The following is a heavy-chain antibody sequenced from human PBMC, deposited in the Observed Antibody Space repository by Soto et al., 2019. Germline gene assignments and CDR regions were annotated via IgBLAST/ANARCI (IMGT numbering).Heavy chain of an antibody. CDR1: GFTFSSYD. D-gene: IGHD1-26*01. Sequence: PGGSLRLSCAASGFTFSSYDMHWVRQATGKGLEWVSATGTAGDTYYPGSVKGRFTISRENAKNSLYLQMNSLRAEDTAVYYCARMAEDSGSYRYGAFDIWGQGTMVTVSS. CDR3: ARMAEDSGSYRYGAFDI. CDR2: TGTAGDT. V-gene: IGHV3-13*01. J-gene: IGHJ3*02.